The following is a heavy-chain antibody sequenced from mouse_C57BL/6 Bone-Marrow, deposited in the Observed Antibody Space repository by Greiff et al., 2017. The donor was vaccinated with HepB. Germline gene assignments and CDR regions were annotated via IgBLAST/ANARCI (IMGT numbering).Heavy chain of an antibody. Sequence: EVKLVESGPELVKPGASVKMSCKASGYTFTDYNMHWVKQSHGKSLEWIGYINPNNGGTSYNQKFKGKATLTVNKSSSTAYMELRSLTSEDSAVYYCASRDYHYYAMDYWGQGTSVTVSS. V-gene: IGHV1-22*01. CDR1: GYTFTDYN. J-gene: IGHJ4*01. CDR3: ASRDYHYYAMDY. D-gene: IGHD2-4*01. CDR2: INPNNGGT.